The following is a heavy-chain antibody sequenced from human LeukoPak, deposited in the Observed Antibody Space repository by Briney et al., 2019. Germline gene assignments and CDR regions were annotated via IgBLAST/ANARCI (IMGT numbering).Heavy chain of an antibody. J-gene: IGHJ4*02. CDR1: GGSISSGGYY. CDR3: AREKQQLVYDY. V-gene: IGHV4-30-2*01. Sequence: SQTLSLTCTVSGGSISSGGYYWSWIRQPPGKGLEWIGYIYHSGSTYYNPSLKSRVTISVDRSKNQFSLKLSSVTAADTAVYYCAREKQQLVYDYWGQGTLVTVSS. D-gene: IGHD6-13*01. CDR2: IYHSGST.